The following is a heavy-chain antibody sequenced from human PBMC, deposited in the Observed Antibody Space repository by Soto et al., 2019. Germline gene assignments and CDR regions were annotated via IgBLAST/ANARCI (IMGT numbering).Heavy chain of an antibody. V-gene: IGHV3-23*01. D-gene: IGHD3-9*01. CDR1: GFTFSSYA. CDR3: AKGNTPYYDILNGFDY. CDR2: ISGSGGST. J-gene: IGHJ4*02. Sequence: GGSLRLSCAASGFTFSSYAMSWVRQAPGKGLEWVSAISGSGGSTYYADSVKGRFTISRDNSKNTLYLQMNSLRAEDTAVYYCAKGNTPYYDILNGFDYWGQGTLVPVSS.